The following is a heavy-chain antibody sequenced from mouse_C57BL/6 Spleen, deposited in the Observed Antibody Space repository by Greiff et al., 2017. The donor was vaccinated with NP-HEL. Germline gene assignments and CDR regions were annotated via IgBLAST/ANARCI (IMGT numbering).Heavy chain of an antibody. CDR1: GYTFTSYW. CDR2: INPSNGGT. D-gene: IGHD1-1*01. CDR3: ARQGLFITTVVATFYAMDY. V-gene: IGHV1-53*01. J-gene: IGHJ4*01. Sequence: QVQLQQPGTELVKPGASVKLSCKASGYTFTSYWMHWVKQRPGQGLEWIGNINPSNGGTNYNEKFKSKATLTVDKSSSTAYMQLSSLTSEDSAVYYCARQGLFITTVVATFYAMDYWGQGTSVTVSS.